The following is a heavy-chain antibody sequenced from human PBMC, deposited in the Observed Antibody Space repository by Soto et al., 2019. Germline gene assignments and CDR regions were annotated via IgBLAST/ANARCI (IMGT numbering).Heavy chain of an antibody. CDR2: TYYNGNA. CDR3: ARHFVAVVIKGWGY. Sequence: SETLSLTCNVSGGSIDRSNYYWDWLRQPPGKGLEWIGTTYYNGNAYYNPSLKSRVSMSVDTSKNQFSLKLVSVTTADTAVYYCARHFVAVVIKGWGYWGQGTLVTVS. J-gene: IGHJ4*02. CDR1: GGSIDRSNYY. D-gene: IGHD3-10*01. V-gene: IGHV4-39*01.